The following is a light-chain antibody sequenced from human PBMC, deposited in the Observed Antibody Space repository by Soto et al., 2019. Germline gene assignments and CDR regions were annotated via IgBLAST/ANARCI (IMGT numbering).Light chain of an antibody. CDR3: GSYKRSSTGV. CDR2: EDD. CDR1: SCDVGGYNY. Sequence: QSALTQPASVSGAPGQSITISCTGTSCDVGGYNYVSWHQQQPGKAPKLMIYEDDNRPSGVSTLFSGSKSCNTSSLTIAGQQAEDEDDYYCGSYKRSSTGVFGTGTKVTVL. J-gene: IGLJ1*01. V-gene: IGLV2-14*01.